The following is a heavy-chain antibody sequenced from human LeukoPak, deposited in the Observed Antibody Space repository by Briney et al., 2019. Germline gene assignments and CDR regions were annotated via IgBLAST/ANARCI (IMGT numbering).Heavy chain of an antibody. D-gene: IGHD3-3*02. J-gene: IGHJ6*03. CDR3: ARPGIRDYFYYMDV. CDR1: GDSFSWHY. Sequence: SETLSVXCAVYGDSFSWHYWSWIRQPPGKGMEWIGEINQRGTTTYNPSLKSRLTISMDTSRNQYFLNLDSVTAADTAIYYCARPGIRDYFYYMDVWGEGTPVTVSS. CDR2: INQRGTT. V-gene: IGHV4-34*01.